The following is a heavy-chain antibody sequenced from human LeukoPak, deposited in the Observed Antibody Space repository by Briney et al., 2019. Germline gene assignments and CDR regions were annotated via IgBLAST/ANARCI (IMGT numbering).Heavy chain of an antibody. CDR2: IIPIFGTA. V-gene: IGHV1-69*05. CDR1: GGTFSSYA. Sequence: SVKVSCKASGGTFSSYAISWVRQVPGQGLEWMGRIIPIFGTANYAQKFQGRVTITTDESTSTAYMELSSLRSEDTAVYYCARDAHSGSYEALNWFDPWGQGTLVTVSS. D-gene: IGHD1-26*01. J-gene: IGHJ5*02. CDR3: ARDAHSGSYEALNWFDP.